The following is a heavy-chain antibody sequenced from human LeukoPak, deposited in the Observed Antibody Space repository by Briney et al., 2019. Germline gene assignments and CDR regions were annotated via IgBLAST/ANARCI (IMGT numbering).Heavy chain of an antibody. J-gene: IGHJ4*02. CDR3: AKDHFIVGATPVDY. Sequence: ASVKVSCKASGYTFTGYYMHWVRQAPGQGLEWMGWINPNSGGTNYAQKFQGRVTMTRDTSISTAYMELSSLRAEDTAVYYCAKDHFIVGATPVDYWGQGTLVTVSS. V-gene: IGHV1-2*02. CDR1: GYTFTGYY. D-gene: IGHD1-26*01. CDR2: INPNSGGT.